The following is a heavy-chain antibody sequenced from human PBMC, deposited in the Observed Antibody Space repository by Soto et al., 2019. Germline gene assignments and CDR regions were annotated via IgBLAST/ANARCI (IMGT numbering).Heavy chain of an antibody. CDR2: IYWDDDK. Sequence: QITLKESGPTLVNPTQTLTLTRTFSGFSLSTSGVGVGWIRQPPGKALEWLALIYWDDDKRYSPSLKSRLTITKDTSKNQVVLTMTNMDPVDTATYYCAHSFQSLAWYNWNDGRRYWFDPWGQGTLVTVSS. V-gene: IGHV2-5*02. CDR1: GFSLSTSGVG. CDR3: AHSFQSLAWYNWNDGRRYWFDP. J-gene: IGHJ5*02. D-gene: IGHD1-1*01.